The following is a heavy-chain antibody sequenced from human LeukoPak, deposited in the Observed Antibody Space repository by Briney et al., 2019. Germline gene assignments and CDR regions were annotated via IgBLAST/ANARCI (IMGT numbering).Heavy chain of an antibody. CDR1: RFSFRSYD. V-gene: IGHV3-30*18. CDR3: AKDGQLGGSSWFTLYFDY. CDR2: SSYDGSKT. D-gene: IGHD6-13*01. Sequence: PGRSLRLSCAASRFSFRSYDMHWVRQAPGKGLEWLAVSSYDGSKTYYTDSVKGRFTISRDNSKNTLYLQMNSLRPEDTAVYYCAKDGQLGGSSWFTLYFDYWGQGTLVTVSS. J-gene: IGHJ4*02.